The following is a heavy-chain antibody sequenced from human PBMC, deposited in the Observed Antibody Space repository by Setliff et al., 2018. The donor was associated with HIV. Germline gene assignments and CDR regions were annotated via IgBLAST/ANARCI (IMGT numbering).Heavy chain of an antibody. Sequence: LSLTCAVYGGSFSGYYWTWIRQPPGRGLEWIGEIIHSGGTNFNRSLKSRVTISVDTSKNQFSLNLSSVTAADTAVYYCARGGLGVVGAIDYWSQGTLVTVSS. CDR3: ARGGLGVVGAIDY. CDR2: IIHSGGT. V-gene: IGHV4-34*01. J-gene: IGHJ4*02. CDR1: GGSFSGYY. D-gene: IGHD2-15*01.